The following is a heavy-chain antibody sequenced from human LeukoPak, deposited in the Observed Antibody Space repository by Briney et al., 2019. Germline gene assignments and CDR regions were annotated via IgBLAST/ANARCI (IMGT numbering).Heavy chain of an antibody. CDR3: VKGSEAYCDSKSDY. D-gene: IGHD3-22*01. CDR1: GFTFSSYA. V-gene: IGHV3-64D*09. J-gene: IGHJ4*02. Sequence: TGGPLRLSCSASGFTFSSYAMHWVRQAPGNGLEYVSAISSNGGTIYYADSAKGRFTISRDNSKNTLYPQMSSLRVEDTAVYYCVKGSEAYCDSKSDYWGQGTLVTVSS. CDR2: ISSNGGTI.